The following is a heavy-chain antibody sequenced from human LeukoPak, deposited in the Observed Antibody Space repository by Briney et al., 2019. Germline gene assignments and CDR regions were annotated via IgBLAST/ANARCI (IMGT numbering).Heavy chain of an antibody. CDR2: FDPEDGET. V-gene: IGHV1-24*01. Sequence: ASVKVSCKVSGYTLTELSMHWVRQAPGKGLEWMGGFDPEDGETVYAQKFQGRVTMTEDTSTDTAYMELSSLRSEDTAVYYCATAWGIVGATFAYWGQGTLVTVSS. J-gene: IGHJ4*02. CDR1: GYTLTELS. CDR3: ATAWGIVGATFAY. D-gene: IGHD1-26*01.